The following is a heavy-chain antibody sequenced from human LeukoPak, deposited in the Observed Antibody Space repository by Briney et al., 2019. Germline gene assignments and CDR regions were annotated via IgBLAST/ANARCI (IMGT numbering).Heavy chain of an antibody. D-gene: IGHD3-10*01. J-gene: IGHJ6*03. CDR1: GYTFTSYD. Sequence: ASVKVSCKASGYTFTSYDINWVRQATGQGLEWMGWMNPNSGNTGYAQKFQGRVTMTRNTSISTAYMELSSLRSEDTAVYYCARRGWIVRGYYYYMDVWGKGTTVTVSS. CDR3: ARRGWIVRGYYYYMDV. CDR2: MNPNSGNT. V-gene: IGHV1-8*01.